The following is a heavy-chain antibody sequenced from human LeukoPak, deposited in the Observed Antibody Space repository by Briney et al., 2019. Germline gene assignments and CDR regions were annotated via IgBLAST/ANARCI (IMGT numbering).Heavy chain of an antibody. CDR2: IRSSSSYI. CDR1: GFTFSSYS. D-gene: IGHD2-15*01. CDR3: ARARIYCSGGSCFDYYYYGMDV. Sequence: GGSLRLSCAASGFTFSSYSVNWVRQAPGKGLEWVSSIRSSSSYIYYADSVKGRFTISRDNAKNSLYLQMNSLRAEDTAVYYCARARIYCSGGSCFDYYYYGMDVWGKGTTVTVSS. V-gene: IGHV3-21*01. J-gene: IGHJ6*04.